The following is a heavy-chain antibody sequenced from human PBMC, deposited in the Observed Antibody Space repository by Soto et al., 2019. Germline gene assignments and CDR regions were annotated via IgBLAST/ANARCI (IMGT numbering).Heavy chain of an antibody. CDR2: ISWNSGSI. CDR3: AKGAPAGYSGYDRGWFDP. CDR1: GFTFDDYA. D-gene: IGHD5-12*01. V-gene: IGHV3-9*01. J-gene: IGHJ5*02. Sequence: EVQLVESGGGLVQPGRSLRLSCAASGFTFDDYAMNWVRQAPGKGLEWVSGISWNSGSIGYADSVKGRFTISRDNAKNSLYMQMNSLRAEDTALYYCAKGAPAGYSGYDRGWFDPWGQGTLVTVSS.